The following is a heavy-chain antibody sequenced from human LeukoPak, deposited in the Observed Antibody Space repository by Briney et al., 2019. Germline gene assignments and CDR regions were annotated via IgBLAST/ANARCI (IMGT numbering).Heavy chain of an antibody. CDR2: ISASSVTT. CDR1: GFSLSSYS. CDR3: ARAAPGTNMVRGKTYYFDY. V-gene: IGHV3-48*01. D-gene: IGHD3-10*01. Sequence: GGSLRLSCAASGFSLSSYSMDWFRQTPGKGLEWLAYISASSVTTYYADSVEGRFTVSRDNAKNSLYLQMNSLRAEDTAVYYCARAAPGTNMVRGKTYYFDYWGQGTLVTVSS. J-gene: IGHJ4*02.